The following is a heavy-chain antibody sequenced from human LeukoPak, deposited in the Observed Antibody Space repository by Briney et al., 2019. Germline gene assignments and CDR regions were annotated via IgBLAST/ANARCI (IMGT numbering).Heavy chain of an antibody. V-gene: IGHV3-23*01. CDR1: GFTFNSYA. J-gene: IGHJ5*01. CDR3: ARNLDS. Sequence: PGGSLRLSCAASGFTFNSYAMSWVRQAPEKGLEWVATISGSGGGTYYADSVKGRFTISRDDSKNTLYLQMNSLRDEDTAVYYCARNLDSWGQGALVTVSS. CDR2: ISGSGGGT.